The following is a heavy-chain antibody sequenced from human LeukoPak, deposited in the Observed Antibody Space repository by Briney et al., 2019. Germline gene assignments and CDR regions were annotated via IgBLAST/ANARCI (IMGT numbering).Heavy chain of an antibody. CDR1: GFTFSSYG. CDR3: ARDRGSWFSNAFDI. V-gene: IGHV3-30*03. Sequence: GRSLRLSCAASGFTFSSYGMHWVRQAPGKGLEWVAVISYDGSNKYYADSVKGRFTISRDNSKNTLYLQMNSLRAEDTAVYYCARDRGSWFSNAFDIWGQGTMVTVSS. J-gene: IGHJ3*02. CDR2: ISYDGSNK. D-gene: IGHD6-13*01.